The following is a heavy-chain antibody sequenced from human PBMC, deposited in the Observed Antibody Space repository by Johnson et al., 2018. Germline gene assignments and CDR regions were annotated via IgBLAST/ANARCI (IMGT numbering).Heavy chain of an antibody. J-gene: IGHJ4*02. D-gene: IGHD3-22*01. CDR2: ISYDGSNK. CDR3: ASQGVYYHYYFDY. V-gene: IGHV3-30*04. Sequence: VQLLESGGGVVQPGRSLRLSCAASGFTFSSYAMHWVRQAPGKGLEWVAVISYDGSNKYYADSVKGRFTISRDNSKNTLYLQMNSLRAEDTAVYYCASQGVYYHYYFDYWGQGTLVTVSS. CDR1: GFTFSSYA.